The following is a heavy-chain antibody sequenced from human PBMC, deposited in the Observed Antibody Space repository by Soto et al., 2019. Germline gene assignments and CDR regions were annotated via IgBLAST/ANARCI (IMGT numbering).Heavy chain of an antibody. V-gene: IGHV3-30-3*01. J-gene: IGHJ6*02. CDR3: ARGGSQYSGSYDYYYYYGMDV. CDR1: GFTFSSYA. CDR2: ISYDGSNK. Sequence: GGSLRLSCAASGFTFSSYAMHWVRQAPGKGLEWVAVISYDGSNKYYADSVKGRFTISRDNSKNTLYLQMNSLRAEDTAVYYCARGGSQYSGSYDYYYYYGMDVWGQGTTVTVSS. D-gene: IGHD1-26*01.